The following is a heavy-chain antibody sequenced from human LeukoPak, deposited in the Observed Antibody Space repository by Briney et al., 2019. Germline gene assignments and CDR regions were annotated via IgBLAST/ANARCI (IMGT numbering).Heavy chain of an antibody. Sequence: GGSLRLSCAASGFTFRTYWMHWVRQAPGKGLEWVSGISGRGASKYYADSVKGRFTISRDNSKNTLYLQMNSLRAEDTAVYYCARRRDSGSLQHFDYWGQGTLVTVSS. CDR3: ARRRDSGSLQHFDY. V-gene: IGHV3-23*01. D-gene: IGHD1-26*01. CDR1: GFTFRTYW. CDR2: ISGRGASK. J-gene: IGHJ4*02.